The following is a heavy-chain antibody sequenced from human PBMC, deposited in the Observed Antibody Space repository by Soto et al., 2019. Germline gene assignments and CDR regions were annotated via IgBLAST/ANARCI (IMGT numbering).Heavy chain of an antibody. J-gene: IGHJ4*02. CDR3: AKEQSITGTTYDY. CDR2: ISGSGGST. D-gene: IGHD1-7*01. CDR1: GGSISSYY. V-gene: IGHV3-23*01. Sequence: LSVTCSVSGGSISSYYGSRILQAPGKGLEWVSAISGSGGSTYYADSVKGRFTISRDNSKNTLYLQMNSLRAEDTAVYYCAKEQSITGTTYDYWGQGTLVTVSS.